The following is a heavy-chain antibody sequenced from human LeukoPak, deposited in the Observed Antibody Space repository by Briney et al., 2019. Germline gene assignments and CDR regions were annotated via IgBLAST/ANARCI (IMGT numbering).Heavy chain of an antibody. D-gene: IGHD3-22*01. J-gene: IGHJ3*02. CDR2: ITSSGTYI. CDR3: AKDPGYSGAFDI. CDR1: GFTFNNYN. Sequence: GGSLRLSCAASGFTFNNYNMNWVRQAPGKALEWVSSITSSGTYIFYADSVKGRFSISRDNAKNSLYLQMNSLRAEDTALYYCAKDPGYSGAFDIWGQGTMVTVSS. V-gene: IGHV3-21*04.